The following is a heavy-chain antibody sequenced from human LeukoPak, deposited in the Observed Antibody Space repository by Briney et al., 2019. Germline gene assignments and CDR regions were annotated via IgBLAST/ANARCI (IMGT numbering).Heavy chain of an antibody. CDR1: GGSISSYY. J-gene: IGHJ5*02. Sequence: PETLSLTCTVSGGSISSYYWSWIRQPPGKGLEWIGYTYYSGSTNYNPSLKSRVTISVDTSKNQFSLKLSSVTAADTAVYYCARDKYGTTGWFDPWGQGILVTVSS. V-gene: IGHV4-59*01. CDR3: ARDKYGTTGWFDP. CDR2: TYYSGST. D-gene: IGHD1-7*01.